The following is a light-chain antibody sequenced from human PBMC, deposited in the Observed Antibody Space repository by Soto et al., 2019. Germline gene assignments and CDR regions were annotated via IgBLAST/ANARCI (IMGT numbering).Light chain of an antibody. CDR3: PHNPPLPRT. CDR2: EVS. CDR1: QGFLHITGETF. Sequence: SVSSEKPTSLSCQSSQGFLHITGETFLFWYLQKPGQSPQLLIYEVSTRVSGVPDRFSGSGSGTDSTLDISRVEADDVGMYYCPHNPPLPRTVGQGTRLEIK. J-gene: IGKJ5*01. V-gene: IGKV2D-29*02.